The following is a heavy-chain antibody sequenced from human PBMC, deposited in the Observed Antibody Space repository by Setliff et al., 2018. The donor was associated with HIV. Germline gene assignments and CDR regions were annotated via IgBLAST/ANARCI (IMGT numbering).Heavy chain of an antibody. V-gene: IGHV4-59*12. CDR2: IQYGDIS. Sequence: SETLSLTCTVSGGSISNYYWTWIRQPPGKGPEWIASIQYGDISHYNPSLQSRVTISVDTSKNQFSLKLSSVTAADTALYYCARGVAAAGLWGQGTLVTVSS. CDR1: GGSISNYY. D-gene: IGHD6-13*01. CDR3: ARGVAAAGL. J-gene: IGHJ4*02.